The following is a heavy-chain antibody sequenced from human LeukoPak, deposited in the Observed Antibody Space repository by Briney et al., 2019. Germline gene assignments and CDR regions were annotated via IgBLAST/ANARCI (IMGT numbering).Heavy chain of an antibody. D-gene: IGHD6-13*01. CDR1: GGSFSGYY. CDR2: INHSGST. J-gene: IGHJ6*02. V-gene: IGHV4-34*01. CDR3: ARHPRRDSSSSYYYYYYGMDV. Sequence: SETLSLTCAVYGGSFSGYYWSWIRQPPGKGLEWIGEINHSGSTNYNPSLKSRVTISVDTSKNQFSLKLSSVTAADTAVYYCARHPRRDSSSSYYYYYYGMDVWGQRTTVTVSS.